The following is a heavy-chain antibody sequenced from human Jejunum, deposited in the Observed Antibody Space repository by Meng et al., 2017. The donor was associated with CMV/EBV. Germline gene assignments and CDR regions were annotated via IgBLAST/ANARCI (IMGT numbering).Heavy chain of an antibody. CDR1: FTFSRYP. V-gene: IGHV3-30-3*01. J-gene: IGHJ4*02. CDR3: ARDRTSVVVPAALLY. D-gene: IGHD2-2*01. Sequence: FTFSRYPMHWVRQAPGKGLEWVAVISYDGANKYYADSVKDRFTISRDNSNNPLYLQLDSLRAEDTAVYYCARDRTSVVVPAALLYWGQGTLVTVSS. CDR2: ISYDGANK.